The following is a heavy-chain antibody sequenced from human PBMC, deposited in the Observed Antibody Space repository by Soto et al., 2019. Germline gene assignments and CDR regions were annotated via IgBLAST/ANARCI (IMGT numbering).Heavy chain of an antibody. CDR2: IYYSGST. CDR1: GGSISSGDYY. D-gene: IGHD3-3*01. Sequence: PSETLSLTCTVSGGSISSGDYYWSWIRQPPGKGLEWIGYIYYSGSTYYNPSLKSRVTISVDTSKNQFSLKLSSVTAADTAVYYCARAQREMYYDFWSGHTPPSWFDPWGQGTLVTVSS. J-gene: IGHJ5*02. V-gene: IGHV4-30-4*01. CDR3: ARAQREMYYDFWSGHTPPSWFDP.